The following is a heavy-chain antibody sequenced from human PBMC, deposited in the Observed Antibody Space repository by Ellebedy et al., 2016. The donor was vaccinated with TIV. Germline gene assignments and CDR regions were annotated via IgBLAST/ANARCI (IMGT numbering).Heavy chain of an antibody. CDR1: GFTFSSYG. V-gene: IGHV3-30*18. CDR2: IPYDESDK. Sequence: GGSLRLXXAASGFTFSSYGMHWVRQAPGKGLEWVAVIPYDESDKYYADSVKGRFTISRDNSKNTLYLQMNSLRAEDTAVYCCAKARAAAYYYYYGMDVWGQGTTVTVSS. CDR3: AKARAAAYYYYYGMDV. D-gene: IGHD2-2*01. J-gene: IGHJ6*02.